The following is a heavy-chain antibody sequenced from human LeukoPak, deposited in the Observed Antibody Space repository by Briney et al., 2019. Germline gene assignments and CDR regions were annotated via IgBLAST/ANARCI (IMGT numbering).Heavy chain of an antibody. CDR2: VNHSGST. CDR3: ARGLIAAYSSGWYRDTSAFDI. V-gene: IGHV4-34*01. CDR1: GGSFSGYY. D-gene: IGHD6-19*01. J-gene: IGHJ3*02. Sequence: PSETLSLTCAVYGGSFSGYYWSWIRQPPGKGLEWIGEVNHSGSTNYNPSLKSRVTISVDTSKNQFSLKLGSVTAADTAVYYCARGLIAAYSSGWYRDTSAFDIWGQGTMVTVSS.